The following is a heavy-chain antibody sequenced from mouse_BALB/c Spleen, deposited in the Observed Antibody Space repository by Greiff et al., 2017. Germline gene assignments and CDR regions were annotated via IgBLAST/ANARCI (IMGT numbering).Heavy chain of an antibody. CDR1: GYTFTSYV. D-gene: IGHD2-10*01. Sequence: VQLQQSGPELVKPGASVKMSCKASGYTFTSYVMHWVKQKPGQGLEWIGYINPYNDGTKYNEKFKGKATLTSDKSSSPAYMELSSLTSEDSAVYDCARAYYGNSIAYWGQGTLVTVSA. CDR3: ARAYYGNSIAY. J-gene: IGHJ3*01. V-gene: IGHV1-14*01. CDR2: INPYNDGT.